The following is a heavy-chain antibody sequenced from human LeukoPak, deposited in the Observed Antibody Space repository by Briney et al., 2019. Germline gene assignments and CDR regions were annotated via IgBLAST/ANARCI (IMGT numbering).Heavy chain of an antibody. CDR2: INHSGST. CDR3: ARGLRNYGNDY. CDR1: GGSFSGYH. J-gene: IGHJ4*02. Sequence: SETLSLTCAVYGGSFSGYHWSWIRQPPGKGLEWIGEINHSGSTNYNPSLKSRVTISVDTSKNQFSLKLSSVTAADTAVYYCARGLRNYGNDYWGQGTLVTVSS. D-gene: IGHD4-17*01. V-gene: IGHV4-34*01.